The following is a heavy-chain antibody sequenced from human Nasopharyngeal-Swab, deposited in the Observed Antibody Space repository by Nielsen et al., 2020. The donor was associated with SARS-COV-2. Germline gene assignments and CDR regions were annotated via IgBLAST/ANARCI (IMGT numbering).Heavy chain of an antibody. Sequence: ASVKVSCKPSGYTFSSYDIAWVRQAPGQGLEWLGWISPYNDYTHYAQKFQGSVTMTSDTSTSTAYLELRSLTSDDTAVYYCARELGVGLFDYWGQGTLVTVSS. CDR2: ISPYNDYT. CDR3: ARELGVGLFDY. J-gene: IGHJ4*02. D-gene: IGHD3-16*01. V-gene: IGHV1-18*01. CDR1: GYTFSSYD.